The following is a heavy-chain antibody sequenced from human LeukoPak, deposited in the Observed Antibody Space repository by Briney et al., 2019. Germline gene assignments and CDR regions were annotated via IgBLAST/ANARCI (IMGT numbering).Heavy chain of an antibody. CDR3: AKDGGWVAQGLFDY. CDR2: IWYDGSNK. J-gene: IGHJ4*02. D-gene: IGHD2-15*01. V-gene: IGHV3-33*06. CDR1: GFTFSSYG. Sequence: PGGSLRLSCAASGFTFSSYGMHWVRQAPGKGLEWVAVIWYDGSNKYYSDSVKGRSTISRDNSKNTLYLQMNSLRAEDTAVYYCAKDGGWVAQGLFDYWGQGTLVTVSS.